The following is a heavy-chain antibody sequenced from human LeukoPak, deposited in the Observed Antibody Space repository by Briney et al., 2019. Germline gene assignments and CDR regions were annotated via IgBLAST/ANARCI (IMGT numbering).Heavy chain of an antibody. D-gene: IGHD3-22*01. V-gene: IGHV3-30*04. Sequence: GGSVRLSCAACGFTFSSCAMHWVRQAPGKGLEGVAVISYDGCNKYYADSVKGRFTISRDNSKNTLYLQMNSLRAEHTAVYYCARGIKWLLPLLHYW. J-gene: IGHJ4*01. CDR1: GFTFSSCA. CDR2: ISYDGCNK. CDR3: ARGIKWLLPLLHY.